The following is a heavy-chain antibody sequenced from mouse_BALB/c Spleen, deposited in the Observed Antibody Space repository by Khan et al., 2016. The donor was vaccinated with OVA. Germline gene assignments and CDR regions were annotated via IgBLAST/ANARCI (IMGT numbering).Heavy chain of an antibody. V-gene: IGHV5-4*02. CDR3: TRGFECDSFAY. D-gene: IGHD2-13*01. Sequence: EVELVESGGGLVKPGGSLKLSCAASGFKFSAHYMYWVRTTPEKRLEWVATISDNGSYLYYPDNVKGRFIISRANTKNNLDLQMSRLKSEDTAWYYCTRGFECDSFAYWGHGTLVTVA. CDR1: GFKFSAHY. J-gene: IGHJ3*01. CDR2: ISDNGSYL.